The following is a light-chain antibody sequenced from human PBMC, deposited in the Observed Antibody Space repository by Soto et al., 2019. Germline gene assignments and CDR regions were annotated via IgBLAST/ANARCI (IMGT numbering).Light chain of an antibody. Sequence: QSALTQPPSASGSPGQSVTVSCTGTSRDVGGYNYVSWYRQHPGKAPELLIYEVNKRPSGVPDRFSGSKSGNTASLTVSGLQADDEADYYCSSYIGAKNVVVGGGTKLTVL. CDR2: EVN. CDR3: SSYIGAKNVV. V-gene: IGLV2-8*01. CDR1: SRDVGGYNY. J-gene: IGLJ2*01.